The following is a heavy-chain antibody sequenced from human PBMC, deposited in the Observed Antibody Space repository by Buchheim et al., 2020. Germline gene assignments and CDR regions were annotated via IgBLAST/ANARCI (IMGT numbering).Heavy chain of an antibody. J-gene: IGHJ5*02. V-gene: IGHV4-30-4*01. Sequence: QVQLQESGPGLVKPSQTLSLTCSVSGGSMSNADYYWSWIRQPPGKGLEWIGYIYYSGSTDYNPSLKSRVTISVDTSKNQFSLKLSSVTAADTAVYYCARASGYYGSGSYYRLNLNWIDPWGQGTL. CDR3: ARASGYYGSGSYYRLNLNWIDP. CDR1: GGSMSNADYY. D-gene: IGHD3-10*01. CDR2: IYYSGST.